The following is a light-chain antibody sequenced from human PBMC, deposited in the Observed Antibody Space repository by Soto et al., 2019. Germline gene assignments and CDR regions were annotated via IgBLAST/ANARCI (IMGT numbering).Light chain of an antibody. CDR2: KAS. CDR3: HQYNSYWT. V-gene: IGKV1-5*03. Sequence: DIQMTQSPSTLSASVGDRVTITCRASQNVNNCLAWYQQKPGKAPKLLIPKASNLGSRVPSRFSGSGSGTVFSLTISSLQPDDFATYYCHQYNSYWTFGQGTKVEIK. CDR1: QNVNNC. J-gene: IGKJ1*01.